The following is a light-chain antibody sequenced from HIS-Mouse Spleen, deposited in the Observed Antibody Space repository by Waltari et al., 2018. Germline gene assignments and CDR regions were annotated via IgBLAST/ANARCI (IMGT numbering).Light chain of an antibody. V-gene: IGKV3-15*01. J-gene: IGKJ4*01. CDR3: QQDNNWPPRLT. Sequence: EIVLTQSPATLSVSPVERATLSCSASQSVSSNSAWYQQKPGQAPRLLIYGASTRPTGIPARVSGRGSGTEFTLTISSMQSEDFAVDYCQQDNNWPPRLTVGGGTKGEIK. CDR2: GAS. CDR1: QSVSSN.